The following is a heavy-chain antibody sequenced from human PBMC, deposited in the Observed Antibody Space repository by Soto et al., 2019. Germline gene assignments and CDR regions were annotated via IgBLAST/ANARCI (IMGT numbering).Heavy chain of an antibody. CDR2: IYYSGRS. CDR3: AGRRYDSSGQPNGLDI. Sequence: QLQLQESGPGLVNPSETLSLTCTVSGGSISSSTYYWGWIRQPPGKGLEWIGSIYYSGRSFYNPSLKSRVTISVDTSKNQFSLKLNSVAAADTAVYYCAGRRYDSSGQPNGLDICGQGTTVTVSS. D-gene: IGHD3-22*01. V-gene: IGHV4-39*01. J-gene: IGHJ6*02. CDR1: GGSISSSTYY.